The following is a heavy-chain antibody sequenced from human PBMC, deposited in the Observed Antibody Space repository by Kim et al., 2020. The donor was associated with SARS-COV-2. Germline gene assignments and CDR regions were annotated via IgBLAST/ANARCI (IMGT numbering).Heavy chain of an antibody. CDR3: ARVWGYSYGDAFDI. CDR2: IKQDGSEK. CDR1: GFTFSSYW. V-gene: IGHV3-7*03. Sequence: GGSLRLSCAASGFTFSSYWMSWVRQAPGKGLEWVANIKQDGSEKYYVDSVEGRFTISRDNAKNSLYLQMNSLRAEDTAVYYCARVWGYSYGDAFDIWPRDNGHRLF. D-gene: IGHD5-18*01. J-gene: IGHJ3*02.